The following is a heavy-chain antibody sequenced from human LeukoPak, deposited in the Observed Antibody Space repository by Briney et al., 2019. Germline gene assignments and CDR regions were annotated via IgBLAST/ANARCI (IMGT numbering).Heavy chain of an antibody. CDR3: ARGTAGYSSTWYNY. V-gene: IGHV3-48*04. D-gene: IGHD6-13*01. Sequence: PGGSLRLSCAASGFTFSSYSMSWVRQAPGKGLEWVSYISSTSYTIYYADSVKGRFTISRDNAKNSLYLQMNSLRAEDTAVYYCARGTAGYSSTWYNYWGQGTLVTVSS. CDR2: ISSTSYTI. J-gene: IGHJ4*02. CDR1: GFTFSSYS.